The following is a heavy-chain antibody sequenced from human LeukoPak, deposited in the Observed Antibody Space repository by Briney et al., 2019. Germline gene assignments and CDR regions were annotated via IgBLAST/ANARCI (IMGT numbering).Heavy chain of an antibody. Sequence: ASVKVSCKASAYTFTSYGISCVRHAPGQGLEWMGWISGYNGNTNYAKKLQGRVTMTTDTSTSTAYMELRSLRADDTAVYYCARDPLDYGDYWGQGTLVTVSS. CDR1: AYTFTSYG. J-gene: IGHJ4*02. V-gene: IGHV1-18*04. CDR3: ARDPLDYGDY. CDR2: ISGYNGNT.